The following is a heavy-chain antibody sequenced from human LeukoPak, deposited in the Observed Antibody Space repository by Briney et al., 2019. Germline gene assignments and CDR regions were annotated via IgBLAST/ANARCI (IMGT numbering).Heavy chain of an antibody. Sequence: PGGSLRLSCAASGFTFSSYAMSWVRQAPGKGLEWVSAISGSGGSTYYADSVKGRFTISRDNSKNTLYLQMNSPRAEDTAVYYCAKSGDDYGDYFDYWGQGTLVTVSS. V-gene: IGHV3-23*01. CDR2: ISGSGGST. D-gene: IGHD4-17*01. J-gene: IGHJ4*02. CDR3: AKSGDDYGDYFDY. CDR1: GFTFSSYA.